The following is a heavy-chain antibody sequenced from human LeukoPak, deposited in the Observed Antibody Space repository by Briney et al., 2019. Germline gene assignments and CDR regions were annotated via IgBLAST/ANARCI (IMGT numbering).Heavy chain of an antibody. CDR3: ARVNPTNSGFYTY. CDR2: IGPSSDNI. Sequence: GGSLRLSCAASGYTFSDYFMSWSRQAPEKGLEWLSYIGPSSDNINYADSVKGRFTVSRDNAKNSLYLQMNRLRTEDTAVYYCARVNPTNSGFYTYWGQGTLVTVSS. D-gene: IGHD3-22*01. V-gene: IGHV3-11*06. CDR1: GYTFSDYF. J-gene: IGHJ1*01.